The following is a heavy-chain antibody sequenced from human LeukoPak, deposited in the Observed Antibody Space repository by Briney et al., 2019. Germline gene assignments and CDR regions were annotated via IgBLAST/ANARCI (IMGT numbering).Heavy chain of an antibody. V-gene: IGHV3-21*01. J-gene: IGHJ4*02. Sequence: PGGSLRLSCAASGFTFSSYNMNWVRQAPGRGLEWVSSITGSSSYIYYADSVKGRFTISRDNAKNSLYLQMNSLRAEDTAVYYCARDPEGDYWGQGTLVTVSS. CDR1: GFTFSSYN. CDR3: ARDPEGDY. CDR2: ITGSSSYI.